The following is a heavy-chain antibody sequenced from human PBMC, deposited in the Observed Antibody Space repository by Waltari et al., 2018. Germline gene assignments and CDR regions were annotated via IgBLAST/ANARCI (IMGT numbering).Heavy chain of an antibody. J-gene: IGHJ4*02. CDR3: ARIDLLRSGSCDY. CDR1: GFTFSSYW. CDR2: IKQDGSEK. D-gene: IGHD2-15*01. V-gene: IGHV3-7*01. Sequence: EVQLVESGGGLVQPGGSLRLSCAASGFTFSSYWMSWVRQAPGKGLEWVANIKQDGSEKYYVDSVKGRFTISRDNAKNSLYLQMNSLRAEDTAVYYCARIDLLRSGSCDYWGQGTLVTVSS.